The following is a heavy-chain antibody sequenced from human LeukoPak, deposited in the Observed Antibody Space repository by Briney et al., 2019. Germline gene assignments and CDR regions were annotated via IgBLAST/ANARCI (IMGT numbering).Heavy chain of an antibody. CDR2: ISGGGGST. D-gene: IGHD1-26*01. J-gene: IGHJ4*02. V-gene: IGHV3-23*01. Sequence: GGSLRLSCAASGFTFSSYAMSWVRQAPGKGLEWVSAISGGGGSTYYADSVKGRFTISRDNSKNTLYLQMNSLRAEDTAVYYCAKDPGGSQLIDYWGQGTLVTVSS. CDR1: GFTFSSYA. CDR3: AKDPGGSQLIDY.